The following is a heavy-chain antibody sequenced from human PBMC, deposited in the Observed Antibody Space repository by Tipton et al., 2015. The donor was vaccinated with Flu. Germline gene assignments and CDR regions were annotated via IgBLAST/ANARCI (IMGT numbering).Heavy chain of an antibody. Sequence: AASGFRFNTFWMNWVRQAPGKGLERVAIIKQDASEKLYVDSVEGRFTISRDNAKNSLSLQMDSLRGDDTAVYYCAGGSGWLITDWGQGSLVTVSS. V-gene: IGHV3-7*01. CDR1: GFRFNTFW. CDR2: IKQDASEK. J-gene: IGHJ4*02. D-gene: IGHD6-19*01. CDR3: AGGSGWLITD.